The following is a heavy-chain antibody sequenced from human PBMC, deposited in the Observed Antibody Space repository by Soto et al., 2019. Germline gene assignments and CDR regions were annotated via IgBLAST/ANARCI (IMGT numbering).Heavy chain of an antibody. Sequence: SVKVSCKASGGTFSSYAISWVRQAPGQGLEWMGGIIPIFGAANYAQKFQGRVTITADESTSTAYMELSSLRSEDTAVYYCARDKAVFYDSSYYYYYYGMDVWGQGTTVTV. J-gene: IGHJ6*02. D-gene: IGHD3-22*01. CDR2: IIPIFGAA. V-gene: IGHV1-69*13. CDR3: ARDKAVFYDSSYYYYYYGMDV. CDR1: GGTFSSYA.